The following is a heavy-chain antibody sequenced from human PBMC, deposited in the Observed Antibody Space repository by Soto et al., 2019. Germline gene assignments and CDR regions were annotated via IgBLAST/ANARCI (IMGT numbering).Heavy chain of an antibody. J-gene: IGHJ4*02. V-gene: IGHV1-3*01. CDR1: GYIFTSYV. Sequence: GASVKVSCKASGYIFTSYVMHGVRQAPGQRLEWMGWINAGNGKTKYSPKYQGRVTITRDTSASAAHMDLSSLSSEDTAVYFCARGNHELDYWGQGTLVTVSS. CDR3: ARGNHELDY. CDR2: INAGNGKT.